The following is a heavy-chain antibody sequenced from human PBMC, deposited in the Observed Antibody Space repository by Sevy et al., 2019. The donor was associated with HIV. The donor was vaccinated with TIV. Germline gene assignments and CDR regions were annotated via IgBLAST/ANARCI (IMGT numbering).Heavy chain of an antibody. CDR2: IYSGGST. D-gene: IGHD2-15*01. V-gene: IGHV3-53*01. CDR1: GFTVSSNY. CDR3: ARSLPRGNYYGMDV. J-gene: IGHJ6*02. Sequence: GGSLRLSCAASGFTVSSNYMSWVRQAPGKGLEWVSVIYSGGSTYYADSVKGRFTISRDNSKNTLYLQMNSLRAEDTAVYYCARSLPRGNYYGMDVWGQGTMVTVSS.